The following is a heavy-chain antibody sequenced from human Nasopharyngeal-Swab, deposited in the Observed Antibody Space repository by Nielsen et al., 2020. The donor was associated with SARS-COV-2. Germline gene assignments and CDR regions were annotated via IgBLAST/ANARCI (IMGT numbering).Heavy chain of an antibody. CDR2: INPSGGST. CDR1: GYTFTNYY. J-gene: IGHJ4*02. V-gene: IGHV1-46*01. CDR3: ARVKDSGDSPDY. D-gene: IGHD4-17*01. Sequence: ASVKVSCKASGYTFTNYYIHWIRQAPGQGLEWMGIINPSGGSTNYAQKFQGRVTMTRDTSTSTVYMELSSLRSEDTALYYCARVKDSGDSPDYWGQGTLVTVSS.